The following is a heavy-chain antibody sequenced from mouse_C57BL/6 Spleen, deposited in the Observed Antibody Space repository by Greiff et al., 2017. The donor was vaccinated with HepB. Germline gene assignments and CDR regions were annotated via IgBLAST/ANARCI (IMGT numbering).Heavy chain of an antibody. Sequence: VQLQQSGPVLVKPGASVKMSCKASGYTFTDYYMNWVKQSHGKSLEWIGVINPYNGGTSYDQKFKGKATLTVDKSSSTAYMELNSLTSEDSAVYYCAEGYDYDGGAYAMDYWGQGTSVTVSS. CDR3: AEGYDYDGGAYAMDY. CDR2: INPYNGGT. V-gene: IGHV1-19*01. J-gene: IGHJ4*01. D-gene: IGHD2-4*01. CDR1: GYTFTDYY.